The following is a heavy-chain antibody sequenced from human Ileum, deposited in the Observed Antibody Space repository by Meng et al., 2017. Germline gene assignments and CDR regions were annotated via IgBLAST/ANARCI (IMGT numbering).Heavy chain of an antibody. CDR1: GFTFSNSW. D-gene: IGHD2-8*01. Sequence: GGSLRLSCAASGFTFSNSWMSWGRQAPGKGLEWVATIKQDGSEKYYVDSVKGRFTISRDNAKNSLYLQMNSLRAEDAAVYYCARYISMDYWGQGTLVTVSS. CDR2: IKQDGSEK. J-gene: IGHJ4*02. CDR3: ARYISMDY. V-gene: IGHV3-7*01.